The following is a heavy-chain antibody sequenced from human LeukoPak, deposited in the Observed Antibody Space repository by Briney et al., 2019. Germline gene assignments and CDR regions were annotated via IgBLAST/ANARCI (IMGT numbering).Heavy chain of an antibody. Sequence: PSETLSLTCAVSGYSISSGYYWGWIRQPPGKGLEWIGSIYHSGSTYYNPSLKSRVTISVDTSKNQFSLKLSSVTAADTDVYHCARHNAALLYWGQGTLVTVSS. CDR3: ARHNAALLY. CDR1: GYSISSGYY. V-gene: IGHV4-38-2*01. CDR2: IYHSGST. J-gene: IGHJ4*02. D-gene: IGHD1-14*01.